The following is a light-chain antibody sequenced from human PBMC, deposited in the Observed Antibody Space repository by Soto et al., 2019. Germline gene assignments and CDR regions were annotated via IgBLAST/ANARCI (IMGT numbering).Light chain of an antibody. CDR2: GAS. V-gene: IGKV3-20*01. J-gene: IGKJ1*01. CDR3: KQYGNSTKT. CDR1: QSVNSSY. Sequence: EIVLTQSPGTLSLSPGERVTLSCRASQSVNSSYLAWYQHKPGQAPRLLIYGASTRATGIPDRFSGSGSGTEFTLTIAILEPGDFAVYDCKQYGNSTKTFGQGTKVDIK.